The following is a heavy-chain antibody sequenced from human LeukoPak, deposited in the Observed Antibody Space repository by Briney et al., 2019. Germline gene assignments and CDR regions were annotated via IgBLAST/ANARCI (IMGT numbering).Heavy chain of an antibody. Sequence: SVTVSCKASGGTFSSYGISWVRQAPGQGLEWMGGITPMFGTANYAQKFQGRVTITADESTSTAYMELSSLRSEDTAVYYCVRDGSYYDSRGYYYLYWGQGTLVTVSS. CDR3: VRDGSYYDSRGYYYLY. J-gene: IGHJ4*02. V-gene: IGHV1-69*13. CDR1: GGTFSSYG. D-gene: IGHD3-22*01. CDR2: ITPMFGTA.